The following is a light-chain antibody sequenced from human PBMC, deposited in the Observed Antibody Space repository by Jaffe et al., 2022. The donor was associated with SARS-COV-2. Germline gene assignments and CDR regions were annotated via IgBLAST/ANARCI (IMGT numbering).Light chain of an antibody. CDR2: SNG. CDR1: TSNIGSNY. Sequence: QSVLTQPPSASGTPGQRVTISCSGSTSNIGSNYVFWYQRLPGTAPKLLIYSNGQRPSGVPDRFSGSKSGTSASLAISGLRSEDEADYYCAAWDDSLSGPVFGGGTKVTVL. CDR3: AAWDDSLSGPV. J-gene: IGLJ2*01. V-gene: IGLV1-47*01.